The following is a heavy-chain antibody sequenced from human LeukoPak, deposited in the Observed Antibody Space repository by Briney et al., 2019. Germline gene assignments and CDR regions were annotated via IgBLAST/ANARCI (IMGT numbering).Heavy chain of an antibody. CDR2: IYPGDSDT. Sequence: GESLKISCKGSGSRFTSYWIGWVRQMPGKGLEGMGIIYPGDSDTRYSPSFQGQVTISADKSISTAYLQWSSLKASDTAMYYCARSPSIAAYFDYWGQGTLVTVSS. CDR3: ARSPSIAAYFDY. CDR1: GSRFTSYW. J-gene: IGHJ4*02. V-gene: IGHV5-51*01. D-gene: IGHD6-6*01.